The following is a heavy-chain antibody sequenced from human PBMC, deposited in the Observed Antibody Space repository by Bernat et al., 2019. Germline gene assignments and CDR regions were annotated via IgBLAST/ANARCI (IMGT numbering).Heavy chain of an antibody. Sequence: QLQLVESGGGVVQPGRSLRLSCAASGFSFSSKVMHWVRQAPGKGLEWVALISYDGSNKYYADSVKGRFTISRDNSKNTLYLQMNSLRAEDTAVYYCAKDRNGVVVPAASESVITFGGVINHWGQGTLVTVSS. J-gene: IGHJ5*02. D-gene: IGHD3-16*02. CDR3: AKDRNGVVVPAASESVITFGGVINH. CDR1: GFSFSSKV. V-gene: IGHV3-30*18. CDR2: ISYDGSNK.